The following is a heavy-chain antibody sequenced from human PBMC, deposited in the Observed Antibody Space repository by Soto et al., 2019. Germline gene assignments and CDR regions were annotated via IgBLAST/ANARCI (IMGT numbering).Heavy chain of an antibody. D-gene: IGHD3-10*01. V-gene: IGHV5-51*01. J-gene: IGHJ4*02. Sequence: GESLKISCKGSGYSFTSYWIGWVRQMPGKGLEWMGIIYPGDSDTRYSPSFQGQVTISADKSISTAYLQWSSLKASDTAMYYCARQVGEMADEYYFDDWGQGTLVTVSS. CDR2: IYPGDSDT. CDR1: GYSFTSYW. CDR3: ARQVGEMADEYYFDD.